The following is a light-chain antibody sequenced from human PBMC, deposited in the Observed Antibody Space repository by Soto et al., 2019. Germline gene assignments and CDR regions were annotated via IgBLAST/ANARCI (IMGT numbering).Light chain of an antibody. CDR1: QSISNW. V-gene: IGKV1-5*01. Sequence: EIQLTQSPSFLSAYVGDRDTITCRASQSISNWLSWYQQKPETARKVLNDDSSSLQGGVPSRFSSRGAGTEFTLTSSSLQPEDFATYYCLQHNVFPRTFGQGTKVDIK. J-gene: IGKJ1*01. CDR3: LQHNVFPRT. CDR2: DSS.